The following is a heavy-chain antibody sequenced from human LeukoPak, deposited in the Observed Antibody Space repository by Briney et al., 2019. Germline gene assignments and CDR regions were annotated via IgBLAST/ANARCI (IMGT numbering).Heavy chain of an antibody. CDR3: ARDLGQYYDTSDNWFDP. CDR2: ISTGDGST. Sequence: GGSLRLSCAASGFTFSSYGMSWVRQAPGKGLEWVSAISTGDGSTYYADSVKGRFTISRDNAKNSLYLQMNSLRAEDTAVYYCARDLGQYYDTSDNWFDPWGQGTLVTVSS. D-gene: IGHD3-22*01. J-gene: IGHJ5*02. V-gene: IGHV3-23*01. CDR1: GFTFSSYG.